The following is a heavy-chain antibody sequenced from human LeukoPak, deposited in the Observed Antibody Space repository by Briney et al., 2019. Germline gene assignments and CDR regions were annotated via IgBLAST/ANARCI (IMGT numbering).Heavy chain of an antibody. D-gene: IGHD3-22*01. CDR3: ARVTWDDSSGFYFDY. CDR2: IWNDGSNK. Sequence: GGSLRPSCAASGFTFSSYGMHWVRQAPGKGLEWVAIIWNDGSNKYYADSVKGRFTISRDNSKNTLYLQMSSLRAEDTAVYYCARVTWDDSSGFYFDYWGQGTLVTVSS. J-gene: IGHJ4*02. V-gene: IGHV3-33*01. CDR1: GFTFSSYG.